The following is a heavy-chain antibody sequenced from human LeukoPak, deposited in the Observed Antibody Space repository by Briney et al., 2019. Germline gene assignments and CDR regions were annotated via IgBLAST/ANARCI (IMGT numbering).Heavy chain of an antibody. CDR1: GYTFTSYG. J-gene: IGHJ4*02. CDR2: IGAYNGNT. CDR3: ARVSVYDYVWGRNLFDY. D-gene: IGHD3-16*01. V-gene: IGHV1-18*01. Sequence: ASVKVSCKASGYTFTSYGISWVRQAPGQGLEWMGWIGAYNGNTNYAQKLQGRVTMTTDTSTSTAYMELRSLRSDDTAVYYCARVSVYDYVWGRNLFDYWGQGTLVTVSS.